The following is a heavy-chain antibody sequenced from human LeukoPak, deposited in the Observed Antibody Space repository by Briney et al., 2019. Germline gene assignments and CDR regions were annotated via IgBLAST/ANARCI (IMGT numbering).Heavy chain of an antibody. J-gene: IGHJ4*02. CDR1: GGSISSSSYY. Sequence: PSETLSLTCTVSGGSISSSSYYWSWIRQPPGKGLEWIGEINHSGSTNYNPSLKSRVTISVDTSKNQFSLKLSSVTAADTAVYYCARPQGIFWSGYSYWGQGTLVTVSS. CDR3: ARPQGIFWSGYSY. CDR2: INHSGST. V-gene: IGHV4-39*07. D-gene: IGHD3-3*01.